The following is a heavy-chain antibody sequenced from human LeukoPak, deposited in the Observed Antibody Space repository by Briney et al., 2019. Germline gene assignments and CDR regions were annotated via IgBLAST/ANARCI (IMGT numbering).Heavy chain of an antibody. CDR2: FDPEDGET. D-gene: IGHD1-26*01. V-gene: IGHV1-24*01. Sequence: ASVKVSCKVSGYTLTELSVHWVRQAPGKGLEWRGGFDPEDGETIYAQKFQGRVTMTEDTSTDTAYMELSSLRSEDTAVYYCATSPVGATTYFDYWGQGTLVTVSS. J-gene: IGHJ4*02. CDR1: GYTLTELS. CDR3: ATSPVGATTYFDY.